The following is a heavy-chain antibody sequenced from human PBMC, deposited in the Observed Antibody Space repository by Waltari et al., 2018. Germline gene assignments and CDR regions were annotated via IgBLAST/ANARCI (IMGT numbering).Heavy chain of an antibody. CDR2: IIPILGIA. CDR3: AREEYSSSSGAFDI. CDR1: GGTFSSYD. Sequence: QVQLVQSGAEVKKPGSSVKVSCKASGGTFSSYDISWVRQAPGQGLEWMGRIIPILGIANYAQKFQGRVTITADKSTSTAYMELSSLRSEDTAVYYCAREEYSSSSGAFDIWGQGTMVTVSS. V-gene: IGHV1-69*04. D-gene: IGHD6-6*01. J-gene: IGHJ3*02.